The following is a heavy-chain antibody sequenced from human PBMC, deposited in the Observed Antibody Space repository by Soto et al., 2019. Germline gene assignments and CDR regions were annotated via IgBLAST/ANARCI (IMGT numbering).Heavy chain of an antibody. CDR1: GYTFSGFY. V-gene: IGHV1-2*02. J-gene: IGHJ4*02. Sequence: GASVKVSCKASGYTFSGFYMHWVRQAPGQGLEWMGWINPNSGGTKSAEKFQGRVTMTRDTSISTAYMELSRLTSDDTAVYYCASAAVTGTAGLDVWGQGPQVTVSS. D-gene: IGHD6-19*01. CDR2: INPNSGGT. CDR3: ASAAVTGTAGLDV.